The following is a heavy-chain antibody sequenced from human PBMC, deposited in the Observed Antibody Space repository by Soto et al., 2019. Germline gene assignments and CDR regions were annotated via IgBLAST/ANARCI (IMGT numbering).Heavy chain of an antibody. CDR3: ARPSGYSGYDSDFDY. D-gene: IGHD5-12*01. CDR2: IYYSGST. V-gene: IGHV4-61*01. Sequence: PSETLSLTCTVSGGSVSSGSYYWSWIRQPPGKGLEWIGYIYYSGSTNYNPSLKSRVTISVDTSKNQFSLKLSSVTAADTAVYYCARPSGYSGYDSDFDYWGQGTLVTVSS. J-gene: IGHJ4*02. CDR1: GGSVSSGSYY.